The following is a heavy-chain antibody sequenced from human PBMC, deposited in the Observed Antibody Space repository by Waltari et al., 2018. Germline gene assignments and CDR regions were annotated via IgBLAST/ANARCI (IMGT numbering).Heavy chain of an antibody. CDR2: IKSKTDGGTT. CDR1: GFTFSNAW. J-gene: IGHJ6*02. CDR3: TTDDRAPLGMDV. Sequence: EVQLVESGGGLVKPGGSLRLSCAAYGFTFSNAWMRWVRKAPGKGLEWVGRIKSKTDGGTTDYAAPVKGRFTISRDDSKNTLYLQMNSLKTEDTAVYYCTTDDRAPLGMDVWGQGTTVTVSS. V-gene: IGHV3-15*01.